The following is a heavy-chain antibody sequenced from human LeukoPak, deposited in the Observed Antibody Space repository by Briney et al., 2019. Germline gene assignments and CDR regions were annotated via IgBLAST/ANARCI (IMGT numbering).Heavy chain of an antibody. D-gene: IGHD6-13*01. CDR2: ISYDGSNK. CDR3: ARPGIALSYYFDY. CDR1: GFTFSSYA. Sequence: PGGSLRLSCAASGFTFSSYAMHWVRQAPGKGLEWVAVISYDGSNKYYADSVKGRFTISRDNSKNTLYLQMNSLRAEDTAVYYCARPGIALSYYFDYWGQGTLVTVSS. V-gene: IGHV3-30*04. J-gene: IGHJ4*02.